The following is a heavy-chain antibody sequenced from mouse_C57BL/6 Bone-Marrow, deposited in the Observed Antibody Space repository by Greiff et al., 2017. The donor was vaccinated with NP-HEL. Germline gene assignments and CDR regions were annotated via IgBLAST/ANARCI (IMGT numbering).Heavy chain of an antibody. CDR3: ARGYYYCSSYYYAMDY. CDR1: GYSITSGYY. V-gene: IGHV3-6*01. J-gene: IGHJ4*01. CDR2: ISNYGSN. Sequence: VQLKESGPGLVKPSHSLSLTCSVTGYSITSGYYWNWIRQFPGNKLEWMGYISNYGSNNYNPSLKNRISITRDTSKNQFFLKLNSVTTEDTATYYCARGYYYCSSYYYAMDYWGQGTSVTVSS. D-gene: IGHD1-1*01.